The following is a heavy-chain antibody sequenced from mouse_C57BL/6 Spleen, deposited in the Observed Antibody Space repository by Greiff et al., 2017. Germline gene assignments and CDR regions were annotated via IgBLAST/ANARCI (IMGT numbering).Heavy chain of an antibody. Sequence: EVMLVESGGGLVKPGGSLKLSCAASGFTFSSYAMSWVRQTPEKRLEWVATISDGGSYTYYPDNVKGRFTISRDNAKNNLYLQMSQLKSEDTAMYYCARDEGVGRVGFAYWGQGTLVTVSA. CDR1: GFTFSSYA. V-gene: IGHV5-4*01. J-gene: IGHJ3*01. D-gene: IGHD4-1*01. CDR2: ISDGGSYT. CDR3: ARDEGVGRVGFAY.